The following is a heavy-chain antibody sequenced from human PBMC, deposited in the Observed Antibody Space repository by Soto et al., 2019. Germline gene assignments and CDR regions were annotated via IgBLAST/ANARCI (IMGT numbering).Heavy chain of an antibody. Sequence: AGGSLRLSCAASGFTFSSYAMSWVRQAPGKGLEWVSAISGSGGSTYYADSVKGRFTISRGNSKNTLYLQMNSLRAEDTAVYYCAKRNYRRGIYYYYGMDVWGQGTTVTVSS. CDR1: GFTFSSYA. D-gene: IGHD3-16*01. CDR3: AKRNYRRGIYYYYGMDV. CDR2: ISGSGGST. V-gene: IGHV3-23*01. J-gene: IGHJ6*02.